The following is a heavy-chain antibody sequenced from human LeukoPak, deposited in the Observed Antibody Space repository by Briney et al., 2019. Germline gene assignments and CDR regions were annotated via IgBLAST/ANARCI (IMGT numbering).Heavy chain of an antibody. Sequence: ASVKVSCKASGYTFTNYYMHWVRQAPGQGLEWMGIINPSDGKTSYAQRFQGRVTMTRDTSTSTVYMELSSLRSEDTAVYYCAREIGPRQLHLWGSAFDYWGQGTLVTVSS. CDR3: AREIGPRQLHLWGSAFDY. D-gene: IGHD5-18*01. CDR1: GYTFTNYY. CDR2: INPSDGKT. V-gene: IGHV1-46*01. J-gene: IGHJ4*02.